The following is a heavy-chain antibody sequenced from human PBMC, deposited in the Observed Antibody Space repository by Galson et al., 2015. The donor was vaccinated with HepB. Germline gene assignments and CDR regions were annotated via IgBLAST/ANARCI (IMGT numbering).Heavy chain of an antibody. CDR1: GFTFSDYY. D-gene: IGHD2-15*01. J-gene: IGHJ6*03. CDR3: ARLYSRFYYYMDV. Sequence: SLRLSCAASGFTFSDYYMSWIRQAPGKGLEWVSYISSSSSYTNYADSVKGRFTISRDNAKNSLDLQMNSLRAEDTAVYYCARLYSRFYYYMDVWGKGTTVTVSS. CDR2: ISSSSSYT. V-gene: IGHV3-11*06.